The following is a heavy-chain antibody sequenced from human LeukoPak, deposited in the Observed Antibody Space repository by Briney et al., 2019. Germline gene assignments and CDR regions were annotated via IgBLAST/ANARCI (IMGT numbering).Heavy chain of an antibody. J-gene: IGHJ3*02. CDR2: IYYSGST. V-gene: IGHV4-59*01. Sequence: SETLSLTCTVSGGSIRSYSWTWIRQPPGKGLEWIGSIYYSGSTNYNPSLKSRVTISVDTSKNQFSLKLSSVTAADTAVYYCVRDRVLGAFDIWGQGTMVTVSS. D-gene: IGHD3-16*01. CDR1: GGSIRSYS. CDR3: VRDRVLGAFDI.